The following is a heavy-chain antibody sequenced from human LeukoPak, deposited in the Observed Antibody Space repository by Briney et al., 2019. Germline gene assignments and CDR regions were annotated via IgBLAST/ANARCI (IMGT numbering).Heavy chain of an antibody. CDR2: ISAYNGNT. CDR1: GYTFTSYG. Sequence: ASVKVSCKASGYTFTSYGISWVRQAPGQGLEWMGWISAYNGNTNYAQKLQGRVTMTTDTSTSTAYMELRSLRSDDTAVYYCAREPTYYYDSSGYSALDYWGQGTLVTVSS. V-gene: IGHV1-18*01. J-gene: IGHJ4*02. CDR3: AREPTYYYDSSGYSALDY. D-gene: IGHD3-22*01.